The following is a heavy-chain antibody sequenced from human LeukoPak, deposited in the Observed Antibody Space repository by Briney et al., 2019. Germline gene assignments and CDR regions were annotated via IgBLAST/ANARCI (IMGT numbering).Heavy chain of an antibody. CDR3: EKAFRGGSSSFDY. J-gene: IGHJ4*02. CDR2: ISGSGGST. Sequence: GGSLRLSCAASGASVSSDAMSWVCQAPGKGLEWVSAISGSGGSTYYADSVKGRFTISRDNSKNTLYLQMNSLRAEDTAVYYCEKAFRGGSSSFDYWGQGTLVTVSS. V-gene: IGHV3-23*01. D-gene: IGHD6-6*01. CDR1: GASVSSDA.